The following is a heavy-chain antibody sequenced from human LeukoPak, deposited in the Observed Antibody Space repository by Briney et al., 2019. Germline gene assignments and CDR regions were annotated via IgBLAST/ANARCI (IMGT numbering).Heavy chain of an antibody. V-gene: IGHV3-48*03. D-gene: IGHD6-13*01. Sequence: GGSLRLSCAAPGFTFSNYEMNWVRQAPGKGLEWVSYISSIDSTTYYADSVKGRFTISRDNAKNSLYLQMNSLRVEDTAVYHCARGLASSNWPHWFDPWGQGTLVSVSS. CDR2: ISSIDSTT. CDR1: GFTFSNYE. J-gene: IGHJ5*02. CDR3: ARGLASSNWPHWFDP.